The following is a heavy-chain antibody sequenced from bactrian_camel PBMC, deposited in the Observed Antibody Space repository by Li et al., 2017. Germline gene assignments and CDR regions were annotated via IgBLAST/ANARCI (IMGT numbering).Heavy chain of an antibody. V-gene: IGHV3S1*01. J-gene: IGHJ4*01. CDR1: GFTFSSYW. D-gene: IGHD5*01. CDR3: TRRGHGGAPL. CDR2: INAGGGIT. Sequence: HVQLVESGGGLVQPGGSLRLSCAASGFTFSSYWMYWVRQAPGKGLEWVSTINAGGGITNYAGSVKGRFTISRDNAKNTVYLQMNSLKPEDTAVYYCTRRGHGGAPLWGQGTQVTVS.